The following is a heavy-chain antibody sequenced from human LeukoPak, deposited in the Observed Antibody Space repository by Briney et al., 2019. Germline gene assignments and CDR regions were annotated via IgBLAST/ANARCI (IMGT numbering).Heavy chain of an antibody. J-gene: IGHJ4*02. CDR2: INPDGSTT. Sequence: RSRTLSRAPAGFSFSTYWVHWVRQAERKGLVWVSRINPDGSTTDYADSVKGRFTIARDNAKNTLYLQMNSLRAEDTAVYFCARDLRGNRDCWGQGTLVTVSS. D-gene: IGHD4-23*01. CDR3: ARDLRGNRDC. CDR1: GFSFSTYW. V-gene: IGHV3-74*01.